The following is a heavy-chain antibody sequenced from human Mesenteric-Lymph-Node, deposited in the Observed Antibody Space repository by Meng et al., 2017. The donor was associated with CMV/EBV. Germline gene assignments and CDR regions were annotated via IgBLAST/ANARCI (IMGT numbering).Heavy chain of an antibody. CDR2: IGSDTTSI. Sequence: GESLKISCAASGFTFSSYSMNWVRQAPGKGLEWVSYIGSDTTSIYYADSVQGRFTISRDNAKRSLFLQMNSLRAEDTAVYFCYTFPMDVWGQGTTVTVSS. J-gene: IGHJ6*02. V-gene: IGHV3-48*04. CDR1: GFTFSSYS. D-gene: IGHD3-16*01. CDR3: YTFPMDV.